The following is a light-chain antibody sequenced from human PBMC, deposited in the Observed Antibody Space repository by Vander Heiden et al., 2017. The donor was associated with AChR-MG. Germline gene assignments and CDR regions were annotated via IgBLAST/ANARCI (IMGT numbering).Light chain of an antibody. CDR1: NSNIGLNY. Sequence: QSVLTQPPSASGTPGQRVTISCSGSNSNIGLNYVSWFQQFPGTAPRLLIHTNTQRPSGVPDRFSGSKSGTSASLAISGLRSEDEADYYCAAWDVSLGEGVFGGGTKLTVL. CDR3: AAWDVSLGEGV. V-gene: IGLV1-47*01. CDR2: TNT. J-gene: IGLJ3*02.